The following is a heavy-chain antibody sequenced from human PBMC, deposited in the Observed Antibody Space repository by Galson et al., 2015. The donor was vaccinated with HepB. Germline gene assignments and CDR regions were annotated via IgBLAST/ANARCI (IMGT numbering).Heavy chain of an antibody. J-gene: IGHJ4*02. CDR2: IIPILGIA. Sequence: SVKVSCKASGGTFSSYTISWVRQAPGQGLEWMGRIIPILGIANYAQKFQGRVTITADKSTSTAYMELSSLRSEDTAVYYCARDGGYKDPFDYWGQGTLVTVSS. V-gene: IGHV1-69*04. CDR3: ARDGGYKDPFDY. D-gene: IGHD5-24*01. CDR1: GGTFSSYT.